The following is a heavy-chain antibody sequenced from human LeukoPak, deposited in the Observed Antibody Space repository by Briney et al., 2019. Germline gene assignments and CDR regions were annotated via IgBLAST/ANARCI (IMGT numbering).Heavy chain of an antibody. Sequence: ASVKVSCKASGYTFTSYDINWVRQATGQGLEWMGWVNPNSGNTGCAQKFQGRVTMTRNTSISTAYMELSSLRSEDTAVYFCARDRITVAGAYFDHWGQGTLVTVSS. J-gene: IGHJ4*02. CDR3: ARDRITVAGAYFDH. D-gene: IGHD6-19*01. CDR1: GYTFTSYD. V-gene: IGHV1-8*01. CDR2: VNPNSGNT.